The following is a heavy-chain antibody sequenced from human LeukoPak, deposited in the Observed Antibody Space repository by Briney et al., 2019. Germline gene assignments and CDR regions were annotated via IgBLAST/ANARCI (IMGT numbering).Heavy chain of an antibody. Sequence: GGSLRLSCAASGFTFRSYAMSWVRQAPGKRLDWVSAISGRGSSTYYADSVKGRFTISRDNSKNTLYLQMNSLKTEDTAVYHCTRDYLSALYCSSTSCFYDYWGQGTLVTVSS. D-gene: IGHD2-2*01. CDR1: GFTFRSYA. CDR3: TRDYLSALYCSSTSCFYDY. J-gene: IGHJ4*02. V-gene: IGHV3-23*01. CDR2: ISGRGSST.